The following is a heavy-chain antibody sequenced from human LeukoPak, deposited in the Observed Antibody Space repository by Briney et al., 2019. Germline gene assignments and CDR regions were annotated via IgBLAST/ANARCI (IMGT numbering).Heavy chain of an antibody. CDR2: INNDGSST. J-gene: IGHJ6*02. D-gene: IGHD6-19*01. CDR3: ARMRVVAGTIGYGMGV. V-gene: IGHV3-74*01. Sequence: PGGSLRLSCAASGCTFSSYWMHWVRQVPGKGLVWVSRINNDGSSTSYADSVKGRFTISRDNAKNTLYLQMNSLRAEDTAMYYCARMRVVAGTIGYGMGVWGQGTTVTVS. CDR1: GCTFSSYW.